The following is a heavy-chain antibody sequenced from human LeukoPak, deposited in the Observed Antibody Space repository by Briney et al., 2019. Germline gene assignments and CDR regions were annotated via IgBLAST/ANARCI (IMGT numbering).Heavy chain of an antibody. Sequence: GGSLRLSCAASGFTFSSYAMHWVRQAPGKGLEWVAVISYDGSNKYYADSVKGRFTISRDNSKNTLYLQMNSLRAEDTAVYYCAKGVISGSYYYDYWGQGTLVTVSS. V-gene: IGHV3-30-3*01. J-gene: IGHJ4*02. D-gene: IGHD1-26*01. CDR2: ISYDGSNK. CDR3: AKGVISGSYYYDY. CDR1: GFTFSSYA.